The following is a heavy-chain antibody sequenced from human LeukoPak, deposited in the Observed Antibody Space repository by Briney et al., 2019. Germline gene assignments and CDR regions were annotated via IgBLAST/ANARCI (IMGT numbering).Heavy chain of an antibody. CDR2: INPNSGGT. V-gene: IGHV1-2*04. Sequence: ASVKVSCKASGYTFTGYYMHWVRQAPGQGLEWMGWINPNSGGTNYAQKFQGWVTMTRDTSISTAYMELSRLRSDDTAVYYCARVDRDGYNGGLFDYWGQGTLVTVSS. D-gene: IGHD5-24*01. CDR1: GYTFTGYY. J-gene: IGHJ4*02. CDR3: ARVDRDGYNGGLFDY.